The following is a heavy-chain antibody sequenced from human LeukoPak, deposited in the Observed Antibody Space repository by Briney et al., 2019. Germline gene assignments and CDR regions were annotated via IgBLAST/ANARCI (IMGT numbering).Heavy chain of an antibody. Sequence: GSSVKVSCKASGGTFSSYAISWVRQAPGQGLEWMGGIIPIFGTANYAQKFQGRVTITADESTSTAYMGLSSLRSEDTAVYYCAPGDSSGYYRNWGQGTLVTVSS. CDR3: APGDSSGYYRN. V-gene: IGHV1-69*01. CDR1: GGTFSSYA. D-gene: IGHD3-22*01. CDR2: IIPIFGTA. J-gene: IGHJ4*02.